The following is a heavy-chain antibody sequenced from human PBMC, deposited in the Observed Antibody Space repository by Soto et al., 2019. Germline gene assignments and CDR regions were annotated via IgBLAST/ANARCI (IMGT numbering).Heavy chain of an antibody. CDR2: IYYSGST. Sequence: SETLSLTCTVSGGSISSSSYYWGWIRQPPGKGLEWIGSIYYSGSTYYNPSLKSRVTISVDTSKNQFSLKLSSVTAADTAVYYCARVWPPTYCGGDCSYYFDYWGQGTLVTVSS. V-gene: IGHV4-39*07. CDR1: GGSISSSSYY. CDR3: ARVWPPTYCGGDCSYYFDY. J-gene: IGHJ4*02. D-gene: IGHD2-21*02.